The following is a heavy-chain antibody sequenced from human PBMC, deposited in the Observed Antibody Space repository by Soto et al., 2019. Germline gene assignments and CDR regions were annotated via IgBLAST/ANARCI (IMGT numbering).Heavy chain of an antibody. D-gene: IGHD3-22*01. J-gene: IGHJ4*02. CDR3: ARSTYYYDSSGYGFYYFDY. CDR1: GFSLSTSGMC. Sequence: SGPTLVNPTQTLTLTCTFSGFSLSTSGMCVSWIRQPPGKALEWLARIDWDDDKYYGTSLKTRLTISKDTSKNQVVLTMTNMDPVDTATYYCARSTYYYDSSGYGFYYFDYWGQGTRVTVSS. CDR2: IDWDDDK. V-gene: IGHV2-70*11.